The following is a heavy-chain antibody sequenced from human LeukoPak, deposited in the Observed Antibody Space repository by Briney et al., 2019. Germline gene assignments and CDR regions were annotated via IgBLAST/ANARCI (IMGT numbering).Heavy chain of an antibody. Sequence: GGSLRLSCVASGLTVTSNHMTWVRQAPGKGLEWVSVTYSGGTTSYADSVKDRFTSSRDNSENTHYLQMSRLRVEDTAVYYCARESPTKVTYYDYWGQGTLVTVSS. D-gene: IGHD2-21*02. CDR3: ARESPTKVTYYDY. CDR1: GLTVTSNH. J-gene: IGHJ4*02. CDR2: TYSGGTT. V-gene: IGHV3-66*01.